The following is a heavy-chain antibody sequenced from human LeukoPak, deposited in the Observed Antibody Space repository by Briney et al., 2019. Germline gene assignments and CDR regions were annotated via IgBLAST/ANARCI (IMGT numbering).Heavy chain of an antibody. CDR2: IIPIFGTA. Sequence: SVKVSGKASGGTFSSYAISWARQAPGQGLEWMGGIIPIFGTANYAQKFQGRVTITADESTSTAYMELSSLRSEDTAVYYCARKVSPPLGYYGMDVWGQGTTVTVSS. CDR1: GGTFSSYA. V-gene: IGHV1-69*13. J-gene: IGHJ6*02. D-gene: IGHD5/OR15-5a*01. CDR3: ARKVSPPLGYYGMDV.